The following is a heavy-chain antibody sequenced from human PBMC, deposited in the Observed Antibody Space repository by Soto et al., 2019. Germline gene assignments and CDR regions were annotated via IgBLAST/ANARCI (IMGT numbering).Heavy chain of an antibody. V-gene: IGHV3-23*01. CDR3: AKHQYTTNSRYYGMDV. CDR2: FSGSGGST. J-gene: IGHJ6*02. D-gene: IGHD1-26*01. Sequence: EVQLLESGGGLVQPGGSLRLSCAASGFTFSSYAMSWVRQAPGKGLEWVSVFSGSGGSTYYADSVKGRFTISRDNSKNTLYLQMNSLRAEDTAVYYCAKHQYTTNSRYYGMDVWGQGTTVTVSS. CDR1: GFTFSSYA.